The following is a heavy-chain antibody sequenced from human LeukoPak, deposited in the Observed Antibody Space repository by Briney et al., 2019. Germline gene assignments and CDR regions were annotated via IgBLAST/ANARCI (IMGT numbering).Heavy chain of an antibody. CDR1: GGSISSYY. CDR2: IYYSGST. CDR3: ARRGSRWYWYFDY. J-gene: IGHJ4*02. Sequence: PSETLSLTCTVSGGSISSYYWSWIRQPPGKGLEWIGYIYYSGSTNYNPSLKSRVTISVDTSKNQFSLKLSSVTAADTAVYYCARRGSRWYWYFDYWGQGTLVTVSS. V-gene: IGHV4-59*01. D-gene: IGHD6-13*01.